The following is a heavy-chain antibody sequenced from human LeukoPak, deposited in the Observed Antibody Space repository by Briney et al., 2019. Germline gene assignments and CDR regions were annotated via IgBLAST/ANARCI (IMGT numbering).Heavy chain of an antibody. Sequence: ESGPTLGKPTQTLTLTCTISGFSFSTRAVGVGWICQPPRKALEWLALIYWNDDKRYSTSLKSRLTITKDTSKNQVVLTMTNMDPVDTATYYCAHSGPNSSGWPFTGDYWGQGTLVTVSS. J-gene: IGHJ4*02. V-gene: IGHV2-5*01. D-gene: IGHD6-25*01. CDR3: AHSGPNSSGWPFTGDY. CDR1: GFSFSTRAVG. CDR2: IYWNDDK.